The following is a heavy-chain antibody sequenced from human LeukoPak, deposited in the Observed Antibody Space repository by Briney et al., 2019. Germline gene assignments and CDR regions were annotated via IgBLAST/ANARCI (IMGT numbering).Heavy chain of an antibody. CDR2: IYYSGST. CDR3: AGESQDRSSSYDY. J-gene: IGHJ4*02. D-gene: IGHD6-13*01. V-gene: IGHV4-59*01. CDR1: GGSISSYY. Sequence: SETLSLTCTVSGGSISSYYWSWIRQPPGKGLEWIGYIYYSGSTNYNPSLKSRVTISVDTSKNQFSLKLSSVTAADTAVYYCAGESQDRSSSYDYWGQGTLVTVSS.